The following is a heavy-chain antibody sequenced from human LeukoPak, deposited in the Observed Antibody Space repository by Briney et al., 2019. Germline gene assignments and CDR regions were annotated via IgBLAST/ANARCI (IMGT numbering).Heavy chain of an antibody. Sequence: ASVKVSCKASGYTFTGYYMHWVRQAPGQGLEWMGWINPNSGGTNYAQKFQGRVTMTRDTSISTAYMELSRLRSDDTAVYYCAALIGTGYSIESWGQGTLVTVSS. V-gene: IGHV1-2*02. CDR1: GYTFTGYY. CDR2: INPNSGGT. J-gene: IGHJ4*02. CDR3: AALIGTGYSIES. D-gene: IGHD3-22*01.